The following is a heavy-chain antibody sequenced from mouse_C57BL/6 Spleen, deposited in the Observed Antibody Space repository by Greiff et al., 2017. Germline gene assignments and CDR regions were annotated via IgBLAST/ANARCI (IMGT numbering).Heavy chain of an antibody. CDR1: GFTFSDYY. CDR3: ARGGGGSAWFAY. CDR2: INYDGSST. J-gene: IGHJ3*01. V-gene: IGHV5-16*01. Sequence: EVQVVESEGGLVQPGSSMKLSCTASGFTFSDYYMAWVRQVPEKGLEWVANINYDGSSTYYLDSLKSRFIISRDNAKNILYLQMSSLKSEDTATYYCARGGGGSAWFAYWGQGTLVTVSA.